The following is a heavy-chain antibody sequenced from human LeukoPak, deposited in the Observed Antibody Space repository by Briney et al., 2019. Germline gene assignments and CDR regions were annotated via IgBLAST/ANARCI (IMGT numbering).Heavy chain of an antibody. CDR1: GGSISSYY. CDR2: IYYSGST. Sequence: SETLSLTCTVSGGSISSYYWSWIRQPPGKGLEWIGYIYYSGSTNYNPSLKSRVTISVDTSKNQFSLKLSSVTAADTAVYYCARQGGLYSSGWTQRYYFDYWGQGTLVTVSS. J-gene: IGHJ4*02. CDR3: ARQGGLYSSGWTQRYYFDY. D-gene: IGHD6-19*01. V-gene: IGHV4-59*08.